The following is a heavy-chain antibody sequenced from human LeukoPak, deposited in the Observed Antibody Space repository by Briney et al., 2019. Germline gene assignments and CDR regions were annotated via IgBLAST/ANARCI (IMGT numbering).Heavy chain of an antibody. V-gene: IGHV3-48*02. J-gene: IGHJ6*04. CDR2: ISSSSSTI. CDR1: GFTFSSYS. D-gene: IGHD3-3*01. Sequence: GGSLRLSCAASGFTFSSYSMNWVRQAPGKGLDWVSYISSSSSTIYYADSVKGRFTISRDNAKNSLYLQMNSLRDEDTAVYYCARDNYDFWSGYSAHMDVWGKGTTVTVSS. CDR3: ARDNYDFWSGYSAHMDV.